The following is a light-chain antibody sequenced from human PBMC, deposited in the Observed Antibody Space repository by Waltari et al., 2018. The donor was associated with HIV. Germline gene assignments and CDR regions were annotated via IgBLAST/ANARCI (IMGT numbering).Light chain of an antibody. CDR2: SNK. CDR1: SSNIGSNT. J-gene: IGLJ3*02. CDR3: AAWDDSLNGPWV. V-gene: IGLV1-44*01. Sequence: QSVLTQPPSASGTPGQRVTISCSGSSSNIGSNTVNWYQQLPGTAPKLLTYSNKLRPSGVPGRFSGSKAGTSASLAISGLQSEDEADYYCAAWDDSLNGPWVFGGGTKLTVL.